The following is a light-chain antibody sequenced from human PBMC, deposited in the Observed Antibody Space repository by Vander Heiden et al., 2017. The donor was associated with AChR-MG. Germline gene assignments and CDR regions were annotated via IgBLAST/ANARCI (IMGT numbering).Light chain of an antibody. Sequence: QAVLTQPPSVSGAPGQRVTTACTGSSSNIGAGYDVHWYQQLPGTAPNLHIYGTSHRTSGVPDRFSGSKSATSAPLAITGLQAEDEADYYCQSYDSSLSGSEVFGGGTKLTVL. CDR2: GTS. CDR3: QSYDSSLSGSEV. J-gene: IGLJ2*01. CDR1: SSNIGAGYD. V-gene: IGLV1-40*01.